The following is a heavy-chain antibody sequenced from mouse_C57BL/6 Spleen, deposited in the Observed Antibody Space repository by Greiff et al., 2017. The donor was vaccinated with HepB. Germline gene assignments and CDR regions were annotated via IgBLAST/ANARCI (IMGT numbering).Heavy chain of an antibody. V-gene: IGHV5-12*01. CDR1: GFTFSDYY. CDR2: ISNGGGST. J-gene: IGHJ4*01. Sequence: EVKLVESGGGLVQPGGSLKLSCAASGFTFSDYYMYWVRQTPGKRLEWVAYISNGGGSTYYTDTVKGRFTISRDNAKNTLYLQMSRLKSEDTAMYYWARHPYYYGSSDAMDYWGQGTSVTVSS. CDR3: ARHPYYYGSSDAMDY. D-gene: IGHD1-1*01.